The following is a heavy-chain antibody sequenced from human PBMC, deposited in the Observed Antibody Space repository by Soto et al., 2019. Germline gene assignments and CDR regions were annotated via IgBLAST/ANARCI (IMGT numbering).Heavy chain of an antibody. CDR3: ATAWSTVTPYDY. Sequence: GASVKVSCKVSGYTLTELSMHWVRQAPGKGLEWMGGFDPEDGETIYAQKFQGRVTMTEDTSTDTAYMELSSLRSEDTAVYYCATAWSTVTPYDYWGQGTLVTVSS. CDR1: GYTLTELS. J-gene: IGHJ4*02. D-gene: IGHD4-17*01. CDR2: FDPEDGET. V-gene: IGHV1-24*01.